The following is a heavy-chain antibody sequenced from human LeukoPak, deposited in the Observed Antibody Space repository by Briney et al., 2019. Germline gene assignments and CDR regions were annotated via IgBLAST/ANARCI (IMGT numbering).Heavy chain of an antibody. CDR1: GYTFTSYY. CDR2: INPSSGAT. J-gene: IGHJ6*02. D-gene: IGHD1-26*01. CDR3: ARATNFYYSYGMDV. Sequence: ASVKVSCKTSGYTFTSYYIHWVRQAPGQGLEWMGIINPSSGATNYAQKFQGRVTMTRDTSTSTVYMELSSQRSEDTAVYYCARATNFYYSYGMDVWGQGTTVTVSS. V-gene: IGHV1-46*01.